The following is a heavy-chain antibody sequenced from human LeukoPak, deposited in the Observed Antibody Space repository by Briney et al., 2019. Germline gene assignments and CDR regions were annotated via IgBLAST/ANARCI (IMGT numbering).Heavy chain of an antibody. Sequence: PGGSLRLSCAASGFTFTSDHMNWVRQAPGKGLEWVSSISSSSNNIFYADSVKGRFTISRDNAKNSLYLQMNSLRAEDTAVYYCARGLCGGDCYDYWGQGTLDTVSS. V-gene: IGHV3-21*01. D-gene: IGHD2-21*01. J-gene: IGHJ4*02. CDR3: ARGLCGGDCYDY. CDR1: GFTFTSDH. CDR2: ISSSSNNI.